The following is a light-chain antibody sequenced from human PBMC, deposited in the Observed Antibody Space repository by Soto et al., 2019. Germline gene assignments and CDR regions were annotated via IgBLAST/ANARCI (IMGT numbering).Light chain of an antibody. CDR3: SSYTSSRTLV. CDR1: SSDVGGYNF. Sequence: QSALTQPRSVSGSPGQSVTISCTGTSSDVGGYNFVSWYQQYPGKAPKLIIYDVSKRPSGVPDRFSGSKSGNTASLTISGLQAEDEADYYCSSYTSSRTLVFGSGTKLTVL. V-gene: IGLV2-11*01. CDR2: DVS. J-gene: IGLJ1*01.